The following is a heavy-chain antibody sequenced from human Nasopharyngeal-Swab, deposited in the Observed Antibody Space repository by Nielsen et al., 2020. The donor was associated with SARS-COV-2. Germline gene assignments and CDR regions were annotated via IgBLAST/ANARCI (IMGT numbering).Heavy chain of an antibody. J-gene: IGHJ4*02. V-gene: IGHV4-34*01. D-gene: IGHD5-12*01. Sequence: SETLSLTCGVSGGSFNEYYCSWIRQSPDKGLEWIGEINHSDRTIYNPYFKSRLTISVDTSKSQFSLELRSVTATDTAVYYCARSTWIPLDSWGPGTLVTVSS. CDR2: INHSDRT. CDR3: ARSTWIPLDS. CDR1: GGSFNEYY.